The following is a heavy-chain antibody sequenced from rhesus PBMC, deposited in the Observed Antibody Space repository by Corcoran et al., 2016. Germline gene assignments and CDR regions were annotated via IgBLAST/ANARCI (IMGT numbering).Heavy chain of an antibody. CDR2: IDGRSGST. J-gene: IGHJ3*01. Sequence: QVQLQESGPGVVKPSETRSLTCAVSGGTIRSGYEWSWIRQPPGKGLEGIGYIDGRSGSTNYNPSLKNRITISKDASKTQFSLKLSSVTAADAAVYYCASGALWGAFDFWGQGLRVTVSS. CDR1: GGTIRSGYE. V-gene: IGHV4-76*01. D-gene: IGHD2-39*01. CDR3: ASGALWGAFDF.